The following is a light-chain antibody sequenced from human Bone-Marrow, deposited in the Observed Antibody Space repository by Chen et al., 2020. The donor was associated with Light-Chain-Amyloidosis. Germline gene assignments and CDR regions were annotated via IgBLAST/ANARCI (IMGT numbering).Light chain of an antibody. J-gene: IGLJ1*01. CDR3: APWDDSLNGYV. V-gene: IGLV1-44*01. CDR1: SSNIGSNT. Sequence: SLLTQPPSAPGTPVQRATIPCSGGSSNIGSNTLNWYQQLPGTAPKLLFYDNNRRPSGVPDRFSGSKSGTSASLAISGLQSEDEADYYCAPWDDSLNGYVFGSGTKVTVL. CDR2: DNN.